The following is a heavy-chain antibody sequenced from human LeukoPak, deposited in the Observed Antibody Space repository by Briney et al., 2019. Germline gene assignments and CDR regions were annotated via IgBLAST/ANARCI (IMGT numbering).Heavy chain of an antibody. CDR1: GFTFDDYG. J-gene: IGHJ4*02. CDR3: ARDQGEVGSYYATGLVDY. CDR2: INWNGGST. D-gene: IGHD1-26*01. V-gene: IGHV3-20*04. Sequence: PGGSLRLSCAASGFTFDDYGMSWVRQAPGKGLEWVSGINWNGGSTGYADSVKGRFTISRDNAKNSLYLQMTSLRAEDTALYYCARDQGEVGSYYATGLVDYWGQGTLVTVSS.